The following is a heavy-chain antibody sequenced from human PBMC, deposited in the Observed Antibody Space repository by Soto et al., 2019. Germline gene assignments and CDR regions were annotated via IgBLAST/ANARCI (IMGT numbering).Heavy chain of an antibody. CDR2: INPSGSST. CDR1: GSTISSYY. D-gene: IGHD4-17*01. J-gene: IGHJ4*02. Sequence: AASVKVSCKASGSTISSYYMHWVRQAPGQGLEWMGIINPSGSSTSYAQKFRGRITMTRDTSASTVYLDVGRLTSEDTAVYYCVRATTTLPYYLDSWGQGTLVTVSS. V-gene: IGHV1-46*03. CDR3: VRATTTLPYYLDS.